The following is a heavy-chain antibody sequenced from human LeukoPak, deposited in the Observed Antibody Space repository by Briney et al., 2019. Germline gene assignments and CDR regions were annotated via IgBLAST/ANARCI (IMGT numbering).Heavy chain of an antibody. D-gene: IGHD3-10*01. CDR3: ARERRSGDSGSYLFDY. V-gene: IGHV4-38-2*02. Sequence: SETLSLTCTVSGYSISSGYYWGWIRQPPGKGLEWIGSIYHSGGTYYNPSLKSRVTISVDTSKNQFSLKLSSVTAADTAVYYCARERRSGDSGSYLFDYWGQGTLVTVSS. CDR1: GYSISSGYY. J-gene: IGHJ4*02. CDR2: IYHSGGT.